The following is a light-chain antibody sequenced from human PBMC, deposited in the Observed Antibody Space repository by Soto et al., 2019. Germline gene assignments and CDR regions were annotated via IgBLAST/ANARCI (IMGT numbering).Light chain of an antibody. Sequence: IRTAQSPSSLSASVEDRVTITCRASQSISTYLNWYQQKPGKAPKLLIYAASSLQSGVPSRFTGSGSGTDFTLTINSLQLEDFATYYCQQSYTNPLTFAPGTKVDIK. CDR3: QQSYTNPLT. J-gene: IGKJ3*01. CDR2: AAS. CDR1: QSISTY. V-gene: IGKV1-39*01.